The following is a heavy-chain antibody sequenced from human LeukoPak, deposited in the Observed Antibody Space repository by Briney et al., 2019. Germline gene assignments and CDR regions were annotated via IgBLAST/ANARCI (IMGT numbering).Heavy chain of an antibody. Sequence: KSGGSLRLSCAASGFTFSDYYMSWIRQAPGKGLEWVSYISCSGSTIYYADSVKGRFTISRDNAKNSLYLQMNSLRAEDTAVYYCAFGDSSGWGVFDYWGQGTLVTVSS. J-gene: IGHJ4*02. V-gene: IGHV3-11*01. CDR1: GFTFSDYY. CDR2: ISCSGSTI. CDR3: AFGDSSGWGVFDY. D-gene: IGHD6-19*01.